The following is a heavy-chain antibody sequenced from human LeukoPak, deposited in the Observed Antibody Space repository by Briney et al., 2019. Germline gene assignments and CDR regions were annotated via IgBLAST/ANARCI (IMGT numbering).Heavy chain of an antibody. CDR3: ARRLKTAVAEYYFDY. J-gene: IGHJ4*02. CDR1: GGSISSSSYS. D-gene: IGHD6-19*01. CDR2: ISYSGST. Sequence: SETLSLTCTVSGGSISSSSYSWGWIRQPPGKGLEWIGSISYSGSTYYNPSLKSRVTISVDTSKNQFSLKLNSVTAADTAVYYCARRLKTAVAEYYFDYWGQGTLVTVSS. V-gene: IGHV4-39*01.